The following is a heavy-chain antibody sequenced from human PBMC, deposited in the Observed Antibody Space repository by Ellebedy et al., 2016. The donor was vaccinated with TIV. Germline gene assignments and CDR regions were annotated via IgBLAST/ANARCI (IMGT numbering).Heavy chain of an antibody. CDR3: ARSSRYRRGWYEAWYYYDGLDV. CDR1: GGSIRSSSYY. J-gene: IGHJ6*02. V-gene: IGHV4-39*01. D-gene: IGHD6-19*01. CDR2: SYYSANT. Sequence: SETLSLTCIVSGGSIRSSSYYWGWIRQPPGKGLEWIGSSYYSANTYYNPSLKSRVAISVDTSKNQFSLRLSSATAADTAVYYCARSSRYRRGWYEAWYYYDGLDVWGQGTTVTVSS.